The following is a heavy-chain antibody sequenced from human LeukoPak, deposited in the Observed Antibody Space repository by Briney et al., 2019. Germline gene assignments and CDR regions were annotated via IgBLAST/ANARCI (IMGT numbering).Heavy chain of an antibody. V-gene: IGHV5-51*01. J-gene: IGHJ4*02. CDR1: GYRFTSYW. D-gene: IGHD2-21*02. CDR3: ATLAYCGGDCYSGSFDY. Sequence: GESLQISCKGSGYRFTSYWIGWVRQMPGKGLGWMGIIYPGDSDTRYSPSFQGQVTISADKSISTAYLQWSSLKASDSAMYYCATLAYCGGDCYSGSFDYWGQGTLVTVSS. CDR2: IYPGDSDT.